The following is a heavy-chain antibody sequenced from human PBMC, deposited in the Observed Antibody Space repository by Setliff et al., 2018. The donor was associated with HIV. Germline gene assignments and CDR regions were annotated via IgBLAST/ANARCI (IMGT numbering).Heavy chain of an antibody. CDR1: GYTFTGYY. D-gene: IGHD3-10*01. CDR2: INPNSGGT. V-gene: IGHV1-2*02. J-gene: IGHJ4*02. CDR3: ARGRKDLTMVRVPNFDY. Sequence: ASVKVSCKASGYTFTGYYVHWVRQAPGQGLEWMGWINPNSGGTNYAQKFQGRVTMTSDTSTYTVYMELSGLTSDDTAFYYCARGRKDLTMVRVPNFDYWGQGTLVTVSS.